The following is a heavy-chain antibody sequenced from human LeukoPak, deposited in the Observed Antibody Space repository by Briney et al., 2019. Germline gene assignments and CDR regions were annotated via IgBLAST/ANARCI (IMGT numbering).Heavy chain of an antibody. Sequence: PGGSLRLSCEVSEFALERYTMGWVRQAPGKGLEWVSYISSSSSIIDYADSVKGRFTISRDNAKNSLYLQMNSLRAEDTAVYYCARARGYSYGYSGYWGQGTLVTVSS. J-gene: IGHJ4*02. V-gene: IGHV3-48*01. CDR1: EFALERYT. D-gene: IGHD5-18*01. CDR3: ARARGYSYGYSGY. CDR2: ISSSSSII.